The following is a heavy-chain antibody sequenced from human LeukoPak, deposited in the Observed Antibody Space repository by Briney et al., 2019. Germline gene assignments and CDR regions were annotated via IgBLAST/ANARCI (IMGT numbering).Heavy chain of an antibody. CDR3: AREGYGGFDY. V-gene: IGHV3-48*01. CDR2: ISSSSSTI. Sequence: GGSLRLSCAASGFTFSSYSMNWVRQAPGKGLEWVSYISSSSSTIYYADSVKGRFTISRDNSKNTLYLQMNSLRAEDTAVYYCAREGYGGFDYWGQGTLVTVSS. J-gene: IGHJ4*02. CDR1: GFTFSSYS. D-gene: IGHD5-12*01.